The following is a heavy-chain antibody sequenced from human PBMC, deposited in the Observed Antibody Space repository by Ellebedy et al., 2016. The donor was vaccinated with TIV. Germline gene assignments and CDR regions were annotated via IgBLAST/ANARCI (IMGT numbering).Heavy chain of an antibody. CDR3: ATHYDTSGYYYGY. Sequence: GGSLRLXXAASALTFSAYGMHWVRQAPSKGLEWVELISFDGSSKYYADSVKGRFTISRDNSKNTLYLHMNSLRAEDTAVYYCATHYDTSGYYYGYWGQGTLLTVSS. CDR1: ALTFSAYG. J-gene: IGHJ4*02. V-gene: IGHV3-30*03. CDR2: ISFDGSSK. D-gene: IGHD3-22*01.